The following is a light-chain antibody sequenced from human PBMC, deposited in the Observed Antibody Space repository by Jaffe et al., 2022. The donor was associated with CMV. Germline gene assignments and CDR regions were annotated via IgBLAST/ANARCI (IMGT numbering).Light chain of an antibody. CDR1: QSVSSIY. Sequence: EIVLTQSPGTLSLSPGERATLSCRASQSVSSIYLAWYQKKPGQAPRLLISGVSDRAIGIPDRFSGSGSGTDFSLTISGLEPEDFAVYYCQQYHSSPWTFGQGTKVEIK. CDR3: QQYHSSPWT. J-gene: IGKJ1*01. V-gene: IGKV3-20*01. CDR2: GVS.